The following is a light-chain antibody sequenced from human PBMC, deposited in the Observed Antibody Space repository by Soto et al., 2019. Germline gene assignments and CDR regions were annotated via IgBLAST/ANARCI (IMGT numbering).Light chain of an antibody. CDR2: DAT. Sequence: SSELTQPTSVSVAPGQTARITCGGDKLGSKIVHWYKQRPGQAPVAVVFDATDRPSGIPDRFSASRSGDTATLTISRVDAGDEADYFCQVWASTAEFFVFGSGTKLTVL. V-gene: IGLV3-21*02. CDR3: QVWASTAEFFV. CDR1: KLGSKI. J-gene: IGLJ1*01.